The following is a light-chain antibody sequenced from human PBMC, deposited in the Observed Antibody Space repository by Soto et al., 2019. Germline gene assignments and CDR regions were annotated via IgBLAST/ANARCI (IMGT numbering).Light chain of an antibody. Sequence: QSALTQPPSASGSPGQSVTISCTGTSSDVGGYNYVSWYQQHPGKAPKLMIYEVSSRPSGVPDRFSGSKSCNTASLTVSGLQAEDEGDYYCSSYAGSNNWVFGGGTKLTVL. J-gene: IGLJ3*02. CDR3: SSYAGSNNWV. CDR2: EVS. V-gene: IGLV2-8*01. CDR1: SSDVGGYNY.